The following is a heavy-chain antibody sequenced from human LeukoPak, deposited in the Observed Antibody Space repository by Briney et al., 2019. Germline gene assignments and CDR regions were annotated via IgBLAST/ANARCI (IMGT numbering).Heavy chain of an antibody. CDR2: IKQDGREK. D-gene: IGHD6-19*01. Sequence: GGALRLSCAASGFTFSSYWMSWVRQAPGKGLEGVAHIKQDGREKYYVDSVKGRFTISRDNAKNSLYLQMNSLRAEDTAVYYCARAGSSGWYGGYYYYYGMDVWGQGTTVTVSS. J-gene: IGHJ6*02. CDR1: GFTFSSYW. V-gene: IGHV3-7*01. CDR3: ARAGSSGWYGGYYYYYGMDV.